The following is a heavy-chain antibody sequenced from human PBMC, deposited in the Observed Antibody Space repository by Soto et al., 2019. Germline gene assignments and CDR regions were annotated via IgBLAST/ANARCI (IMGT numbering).Heavy chain of an antibody. CDR2: IYSGGST. J-gene: IGHJ4*02. V-gene: IGHV3-66*01. Sequence: GSLRLSCAASGFTVSSNYMSWVRQAPGKGLEWVSVIYSGGSTYYADSVKGRFTISRRNSKNTLYLQMNSLRAEDTAVFYWSRGCLPGSFDHWGQGTLVTVSS. D-gene: IGHD2-15*01. CDR1: GFTVSSNY. CDR3: SRGCLPGSFDH.